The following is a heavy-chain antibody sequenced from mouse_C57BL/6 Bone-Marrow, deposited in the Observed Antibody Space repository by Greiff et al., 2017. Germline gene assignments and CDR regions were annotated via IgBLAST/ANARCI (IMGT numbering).Heavy chain of an antibody. CDR2: IHPSGSYT. J-gene: IGHJ2*01. CDR3: ARSKDY. V-gene: IGHV1-69*01. CDR1: GYTFTSYW. Sequence: VQLQQSGAELVMPGASVKLSCKASGYTFTSYWMHWVKQRPGQGLEWIGEIHPSGSYTNYNQKFKGKSTLTVDKSSSAAYMQHRSLTSEDSAVYCCARSKDYWGQGTTLTVSS.